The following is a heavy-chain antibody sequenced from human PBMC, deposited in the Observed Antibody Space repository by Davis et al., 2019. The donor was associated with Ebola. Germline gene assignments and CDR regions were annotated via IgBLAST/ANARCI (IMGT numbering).Heavy chain of an antibody. V-gene: IGHV1-46*01. CDR1: GYTFSDFY. CDR3: AREVIGHDY. D-gene: IGHD2-21*01. J-gene: IGHJ4*02. Sequence: ASVKVSCKTSGYTFSDFYVHWVRPAPGQGLEWLGMINPGAGGTTYAQKFQGRVTVTRDTSTSTVYMELNSLRFEDTAVYYCAREVIGHDYWGQGTLVSVSS. CDR2: INPGAGGT.